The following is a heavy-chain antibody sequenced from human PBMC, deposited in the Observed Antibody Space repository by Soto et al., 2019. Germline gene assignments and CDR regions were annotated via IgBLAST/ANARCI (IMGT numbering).Heavy chain of an antibody. CDR2: IYYSGST. CDR3: ARDRDLYDSSGFDYYGMDV. Sequence: PSETLSLTCTVSGGSISSYYWSWIRQPPGKGLEWIGYIYYSGSTNYNPSLKSRVTISVDTSKNQFSLKLSSVTAADTAVYYCARDRDLYDSSGFDYYGMDVWGHGTTVTVSS. D-gene: IGHD3-22*01. V-gene: IGHV4-59*01. J-gene: IGHJ6*02. CDR1: GGSISSYY.